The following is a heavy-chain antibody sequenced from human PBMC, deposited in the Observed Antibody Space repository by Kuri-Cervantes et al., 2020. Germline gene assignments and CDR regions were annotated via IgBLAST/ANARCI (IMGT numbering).Heavy chain of an antibody. CDR3: ARGMSRWLPYYFDY. CDR1: GGSVSSSTSY. CDR2: FHYTGST. Sequence: SETLSLTCTVSGGSVSSSTSYWSWIRQPPGKGLEWIGCFHYTGSTNYNPSLKSRVAISIDTSKNQFSLNLSSVTAADTAVYYCARGMSRWLPYYFDYWGQGTLATFPS. V-gene: IGHV4-61*01. J-gene: IGHJ4*02. D-gene: IGHD5-24*01.